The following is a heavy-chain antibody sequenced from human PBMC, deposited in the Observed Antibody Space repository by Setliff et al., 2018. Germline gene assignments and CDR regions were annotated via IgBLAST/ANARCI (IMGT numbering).Heavy chain of an antibody. D-gene: IGHD2-2*02. Sequence: ASVKVSCKASRYSFSTYAMHWVRQAPGQRLEWMGWINGGNGNTKYSQKFQGRITITRDTSASTAYMEMSSLRSEDTAVYYCARDREYCSRTSCYIDYWGQGALVTVSS. CDR2: INGGNGNT. J-gene: IGHJ4*02. CDR1: RYSFSTYA. CDR3: ARDREYCSRTSCYIDY. V-gene: IGHV1-3*01.